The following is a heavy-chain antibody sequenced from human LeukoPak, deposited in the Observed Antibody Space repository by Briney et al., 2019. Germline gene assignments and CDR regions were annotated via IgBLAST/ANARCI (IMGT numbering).Heavy chain of an antibody. V-gene: IGHV3-30*02. CDR1: GVTFSSYG. J-gene: IGHJ4*02. CDR3: AKGRFLEWLRFDY. Sequence: GGSLRLSCAASGVTFSSYGMHWVRQAPGKGLEWVAFIRYDGSNKYYADSVKGRFTISRDNSKNTLYLQMNSLRAEDTAVYYCAKGRFLEWLRFDYWGQGTLVTVSS. CDR2: IRYDGSNK. D-gene: IGHD3-3*01.